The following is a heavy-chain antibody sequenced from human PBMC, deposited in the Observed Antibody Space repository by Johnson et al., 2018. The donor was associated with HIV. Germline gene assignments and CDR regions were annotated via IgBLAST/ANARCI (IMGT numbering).Heavy chain of an antibody. CDR2: IWYDGSRK. D-gene: IGHD4-17*01. CDR3: VKEASRGTVTQAPDAFDI. J-gene: IGHJ3*02. V-gene: IGHV3-30*02. Sequence: QVQLVESGGGVVQPGRSLRLSCAASGFTFSSYAMHWVRQAPGKGLEWVAFIWYDGSRKYYPDSVKGRFTISRVNSKNMLYLQMNSLRVEDTAVYYCVKEASRGTVTQAPDAFDIWGQGTMVTVSS. CDR1: GFTFSSYA.